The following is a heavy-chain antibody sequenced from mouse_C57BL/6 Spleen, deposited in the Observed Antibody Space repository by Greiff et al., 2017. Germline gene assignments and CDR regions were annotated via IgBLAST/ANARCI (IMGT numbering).Heavy chain of an antibody. Sequence: VQLQQSGPELVKPGASVKISCKASGYAFSSSWMNWVKQRPGKGLEWIGRIYPGDGDTNYNGKFKGKATLTADKSSSTAYMQLSSLTSEDSAVYVCASHTTGYFDVWGTGTTVTVSS. D-gene: IGHD1-1*01. CDR1: GYAFSSSW. V-gene: IGHV1-82*01. CDR3: ASHTTGYFDV. CDR2: IYPGDGDT. J-gene: IGHJ1*03.